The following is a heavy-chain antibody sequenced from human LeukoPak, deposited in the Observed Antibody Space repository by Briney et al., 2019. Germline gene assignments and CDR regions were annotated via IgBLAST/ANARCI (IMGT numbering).Heavy chain of an antibody. CDR2: INPSGGST. CDR3: ARAVHDASDI. Sequence: ASVKVSCKASGYTFTSYYIHWVRQAPGQGLEWMGIINPSGGSTTYAQKFQGRVTMTRDTSTSTVYMELSSLTSEDTAVYYCARAVHDASDIWGQGTMVTVSS. V-gene: IGHV1-46*01. J-gene: IGHJ3*02. D-gene: IGHD6-6*01. CDR1: GYTFTSYY.